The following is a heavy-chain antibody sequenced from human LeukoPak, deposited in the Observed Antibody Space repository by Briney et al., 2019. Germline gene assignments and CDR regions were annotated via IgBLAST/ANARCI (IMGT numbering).Heavy chain of an antibody. Sequence: SETLSLTCTVSGGSISSYYWSWIRQPPGKGLEWIGYIYYSGSTNYNPSLKSRVTISVDTSKNQFSLKLSSVTAADTAVYYCARLGPGIYFYYGMDVWGQGTTVTVSS. J-gene: IGHJ6*02. CDR2: IYYSGST. CDR1: GGSISSYY. V-gene: IGHV4-59*08. CDR3: ARLGPGIYFYYGMDV.